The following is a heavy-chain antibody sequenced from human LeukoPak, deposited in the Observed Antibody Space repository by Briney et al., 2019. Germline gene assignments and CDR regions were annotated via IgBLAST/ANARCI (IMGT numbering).Heavy chain of an antibody. J-gene: IGHJ5*02. CDR1: GLTFSSYA. Sequence: GRSLRLSCAASGLTFSSYAMHWVRQAPGKGLEWVAVISYDGSNKYYADSVKGRFTISRDSSKNTLYLQMNSLRAEDTAVYYCAREETSSWYLDWFDPWGQGTLVTVSS. D-gene: IGHD6-13*01. V-gene: IGHV3-30*04. CDR2: ISYDGSNK. CDR3: AREETSSWYLDWFDP.